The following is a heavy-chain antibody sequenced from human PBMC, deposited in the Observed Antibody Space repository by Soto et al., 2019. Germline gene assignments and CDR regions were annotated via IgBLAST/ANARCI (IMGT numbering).Heavy chain of an antibody. D-gene: IGHD4-17*01. CDR1: GFTFPSYA. J-gene: IGHJ4*02. CDR3: AKDVGGYGDCLSTFDS. Sequence: EVQLLESGGGLVPPGGSLRLSCAASGFTFPSYAMSWVRQAPGKGLEWVSAIRGSGDSTFYADSVKGRFTISRDNSKNTQYLKMNSLSADDTAVYDCAKDVGGYGDCLSTFDSWGEGTLVTVSS. CDR2: IRGSGDST. V-gene: IGHV3-23*01.